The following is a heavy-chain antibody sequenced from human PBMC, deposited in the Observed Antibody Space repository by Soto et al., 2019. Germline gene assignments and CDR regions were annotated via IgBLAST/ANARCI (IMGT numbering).Heavy chain of an antibody. Sequence: QVQLVESGAEVKKPGASVMVSCKASGFTFTDYYMHWVRQAPGQGLEWIGIINPSGGSTTYAQKFLGRVTITRDTSTSTLYMELRSLTSDDTAVYFCGRDGAFMTNYGMDVWGQGTTVTVSS. CDR3: GRDGAFMTNYGMDV. D-gene: IGHD3-16*01. CDR1: GFTFTDYY. J-gene: IGHJ6*02. CDR2: INPSGGST. V-gene: IGHV1-46*01.